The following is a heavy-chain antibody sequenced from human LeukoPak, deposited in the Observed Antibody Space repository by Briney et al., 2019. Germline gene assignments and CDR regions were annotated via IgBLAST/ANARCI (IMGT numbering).Heavy chain of an antibody. Sequence: GASVKVSCKAAGGTFSSYAISWVRQAPGQGLEWMGRIIPIFGTANYAQKFQGRVTITTDESTSTAYMELSSLRSEDTAVYYCARRGDSSGYYYIGPAFDIWGQGTMVTVSS. V-gene: IGHV1-69*05. D-gene: IGHD3-22*01. CDR2: IIPIFGTA. CDR3: ARRGDSSGYYYIGPAFDI. J-gene: IGHJ3*02. CDR1: GGTFSSYA.